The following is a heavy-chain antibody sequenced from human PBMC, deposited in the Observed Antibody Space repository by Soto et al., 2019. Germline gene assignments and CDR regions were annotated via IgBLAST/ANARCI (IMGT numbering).Heavy chain of an antibody. Sequence: GGSLRLSCAASGFTFSSCAMGWVRQAPGKGLEWVSDIIDSGGSTYYADSVKGRSTISRDNSKSTLYPQMNSLRAEDTALYYCAKGRSYYYYYGVDVWGQGTTVTVSS. J-gene: IGHJ6*02. CDR2: IIDSGGST. V-gene: IGHV3-23*01. CDR3: AKGRSYYYYYGVDV. CDR1: GFTFSSCA.